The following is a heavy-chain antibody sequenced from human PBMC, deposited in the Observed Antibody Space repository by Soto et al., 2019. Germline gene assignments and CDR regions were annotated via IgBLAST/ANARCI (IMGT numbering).Heavy chain of an antibody. CDR2: IYYSGST. V-gene: IGHV4-59*01. CDR1: GGSISSYY. J-gene: IGHJ5*01. D-gene: IGHD3-9*01. Sequence: SSETLSLTCTVPGGSISSYYWSWIRQPPGKGLEWIGYIYYSGSTNYNPSLKSRVTISVDTSKNQFSLKLSSVTAADTAVYYCASEYYDILTGPNWLDSWGKGTLVTVSS. CDR3: ASEYYDILTGPNWLDS.